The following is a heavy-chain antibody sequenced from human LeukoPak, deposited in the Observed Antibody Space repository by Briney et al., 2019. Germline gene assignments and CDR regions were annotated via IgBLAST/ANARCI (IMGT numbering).Heavy chain of an antibody. CDR1: GGSISSYY. CDR2: IYTSGST. V-gene: IGHV4-4*07. D-gene: IGHD3-16*02. J-gene: IGHJ4*02. CDR3: ARHQWSITFGGVIVDYFDY. Sequence: SPSETLSLTCTVSGGSISSYYWSWIRQPAGKGLEWIGRIYTSGSTNYNPSLKSRVTMSVDTSKNQFSLKLSSVTAADTAVYYCARHQWSITFGGVIVDYFDYWGQGTLVTVSS.